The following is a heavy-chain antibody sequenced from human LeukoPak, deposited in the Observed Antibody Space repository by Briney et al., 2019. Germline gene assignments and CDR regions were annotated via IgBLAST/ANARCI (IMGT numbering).Heavy chain of an antibody. J-gene: IGHJ6*04. CDR2: IIPIFGTA. CDR1: GGTFSSYA. CDR3: ARDSPDIVVVPAAWGGMDV. Sequence: PVKVSCKASGGTFSSYAISWVRQAPGQGLEWMGGIIPIFGTANYAQKFQGRVTITADESTSTAYMELSSLRSEDTAVYYCARDSPDIVVVPAAWGGMDVWGKGTTVTVSS. V-gene: IGHV1-69*13. D-gene: IGHD2-2*01.